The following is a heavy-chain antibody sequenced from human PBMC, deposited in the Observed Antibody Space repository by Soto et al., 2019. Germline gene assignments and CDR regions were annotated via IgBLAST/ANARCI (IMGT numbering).Heavy chain of an antibody. J-gene: IGHJ6*02. Sequence: GGSLRLSCAASGFTFSSYAMSWVRQAPGKGLEWVSAISGSGGSTYYADSVKGRFTISRDNSKNTLSLQMNSLRAEDTAVYYCAKEESIAAPDGYYYYYGMDVWGQGTTVTVSS. CDR2: ISGSGGST. D-gene: IGHD6-6*01. CDR1: GFTFSSYA. CDR3: AKEESIAAPDGYYYYYGMDV. V-gene: IGHV3-23*01.